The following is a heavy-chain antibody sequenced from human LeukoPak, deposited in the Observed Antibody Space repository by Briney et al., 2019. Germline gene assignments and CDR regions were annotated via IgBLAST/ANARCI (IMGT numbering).Heavy chain of an antibody. CDR1: GFTFSSYI. CDR3: ARDRGQRITIFGVVYYYYYYMDV. Sequence: GGSLRLSCAASGFTFSSYIMNWVRQAPGKGLEWVSYISSSGSTIYYADSVKGRFTISRDNAKNSLYLQMNSLRAEDTAVYYCARDRGQRITIFGVVYYYYYYMDVWGKGTTVTVSS. CDR2: ISSSGSTI. V-gene: IGHV3-48*01. D-gene: IGHD3-3*01. J-gene: IGHJ6*03.